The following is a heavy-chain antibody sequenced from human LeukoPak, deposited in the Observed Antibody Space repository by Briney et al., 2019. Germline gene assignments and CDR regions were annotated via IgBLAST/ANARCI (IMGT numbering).Heavy chain of an antibody. D-gene: IGHD4-17*01. V-gene: IGHV4-59*01. CDR2: IYYSGST. CDR1: GGSFSGYY. CDR3: ARAVYGDYALGRYAFDI. Sequence: PSETLSLTCAVYGGSFSGYYWSWIRQPPGKGLEWIGYIYYSGSTNYNPSLKSRVTISVDTSKNQFSLKLSSVTAADTAVYYCARAVYGDYALGRYAFDIWGQGTMVTVSS. J-gene: IGHJ3*02.